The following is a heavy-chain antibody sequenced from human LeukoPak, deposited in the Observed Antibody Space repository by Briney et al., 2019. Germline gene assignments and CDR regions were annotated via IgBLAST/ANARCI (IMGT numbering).Heavy chain of an antibody. CDR2: INSDGSST. Sequence: PGGSLRLSCAASGFTFSSYWMHWVRQAPGKGLVWVSRINSDGSSTSYADSVRGRFTISRDNAKNTLYLQMNSLRAEDTAVYYCARGGHDYGDLNTYYYYMDVWGKGTTVTVSS. J-gene: IGHJ6*03. V-gene: IGHV3-74*01. CDR3: ARGGHDYGDLNTYYYYMDV. D-gene: IGHD4-17*01. CDR1: GFTFSSYW.